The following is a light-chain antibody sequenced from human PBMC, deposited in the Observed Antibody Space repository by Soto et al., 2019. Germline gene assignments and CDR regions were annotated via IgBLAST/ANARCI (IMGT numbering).Light chain of an antibody. V-gene: IGKV3-20*01. Sequence: EIVLTQSPGTLSLSPGERATLSCRASQSVSSSYLAWYQQKPGQAPRLLIYGASSLQSGVPSRFSGSGSGTDFTLTISSLQPEDFATYYCQQLHDYPITFGQGTRLEI. CDR2: GAS. CDR1: QSVSSSY. CDR3: QQLHDYPIT. J-gene: IGKJ5*01.